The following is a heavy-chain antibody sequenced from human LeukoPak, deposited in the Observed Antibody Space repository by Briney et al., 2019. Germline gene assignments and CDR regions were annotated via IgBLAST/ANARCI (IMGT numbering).Heavy chain of an antibody. D-gene: IGHD3-10*01. V-gene: IGHV3-30*03. Sequence: GGSLRLSCAASGFTFSSYGMHWVRQAPGKGLEWVAVISYDGSNKYYADSVKGRFTISRDNSKNTLYLQMNSLRAEDTAVYYCARDMSLGRFGELPDYWGQGTLVTVSS. CDR1: GFTFSSYG. CDR3: ARDMSLGRFGELPDY. CDR2: ISYDGSNK. J-gene: IGHJ4*02.